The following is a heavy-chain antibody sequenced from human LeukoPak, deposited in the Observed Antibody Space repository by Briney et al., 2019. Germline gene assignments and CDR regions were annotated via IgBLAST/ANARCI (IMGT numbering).Heavy chain of an antibody. CDR2: ISSSSSYI. CDR3: ARETYYYDSSGYPFDY. CDR1: GFTVSANY. D-gene: IGHD3-22*01. V-gene: IGHV3-21*01. J-gene: IGHJ4*02. Sequence: GGSLRLSCAASGFTVSANYMTWVRQAPGKGLEWVSSISSSSSYIYYADSVKGRFTISRDNAKNSLYLQMNSLRAEDTAVYYCARETYYYDSSGYPFDYWGQGTLVTVSS.